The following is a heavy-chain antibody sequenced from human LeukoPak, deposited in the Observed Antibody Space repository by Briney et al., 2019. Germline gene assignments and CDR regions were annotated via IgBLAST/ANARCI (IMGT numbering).Heavy chain of an antibody. CDR3: ALSTEDPWNFEEAFDI. D-gene: IGHD1-7*01. CDR1: GGTFSSYA. CDR2: IIPIFGTA. V-gene: IGHV1-69*13. Sequence: SVKVSCKASGGTFSSYAISWVRQAPGQGLEWMGGIIPIFGTANYAQKFQGRVTITADESTSTAYMELSSLRSEDTAVYYCALSTEDPWNFEEAFDIWGQGTMVTVSS. J-gene: IGHJ3*02.